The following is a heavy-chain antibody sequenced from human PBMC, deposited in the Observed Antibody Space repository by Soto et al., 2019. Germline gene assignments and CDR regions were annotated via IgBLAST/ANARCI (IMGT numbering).Heavy chain of an antibody. D-gene: IGHD3-3*01. CDR3: ARDFWSGYYIYGADV. CDR2: IYYSGST. V-gene: IGHV4-59*01. J-gene: IGHJ6*01. CDR1: CGSISSYY. Sequence: PSETLSRTCTVSCGSISSYYWSCIRQPPWEGLEWVGYIYYSGSTNYSPSLKSRVTISVDTSKSRFALELSSVTAAGTAVYYCARDFWSGYYIYGADVSSQGT.